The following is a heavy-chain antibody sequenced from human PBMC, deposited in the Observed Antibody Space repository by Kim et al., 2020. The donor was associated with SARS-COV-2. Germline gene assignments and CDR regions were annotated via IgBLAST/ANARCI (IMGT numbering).Heavy chain of an antibody. CDR3: ARGGRSAGWFDP. CDR1: GVTFSGFW. D-gene: IGHD3-16*01. V-gene: IGHV3-7*03. J-gene: IGHJ5*02. CDR2: MNQGGTEK. Sequence: GGSLRLSCAASGVTFSGFWMSWVRQTPGKGLEWVANMNQGGTEKYYVDSVKGRFTISRDNAKNSLYLQMDSLRAEDTAVYFCARGGRSAGWFDPWGQGTLVTVSS.